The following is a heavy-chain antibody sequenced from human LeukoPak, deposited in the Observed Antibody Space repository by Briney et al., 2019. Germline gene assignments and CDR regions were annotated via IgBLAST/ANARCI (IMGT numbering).Heavy chain of an antibody. CDR1: GFTFSSYG. Sequence: GGSLRLSCAASGFTFSSYGMHWVRQAPGKGLEWVAVISYDGSNKYYADSVKGRFTISRDNSKNTLYLQMNSLRAEDTAAYYCAKLNIPVDYWGQGTLVTVSS. J-gene: IGHJ4*02. CDR2: ISYDGSNK. D-gene: IGHD2/OR15-2a*01. CDR3: AKLNIPVDY. V-gene: IGHV3-30*18.